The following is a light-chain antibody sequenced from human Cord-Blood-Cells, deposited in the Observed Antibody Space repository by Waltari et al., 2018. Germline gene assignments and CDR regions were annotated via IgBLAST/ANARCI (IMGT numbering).Light chain of an antibody. J-gene: IGKJ2*01. V-gene: IGKV4-1*01. CDR1: QSFLYSSNNKNY. CDR3: QQYYSTPYT. CDR2: WAS. Sequence: DIVLTQSPDSLAVSLGERATINCKSSQSFLYSSNNKNYLAWYQQKPGQSPKLLIYWASTRESGVPDRFSGSGSGTYFTLTISSLQAEDFAVYYCQQYYSTPYTFGQGTKLEIK.